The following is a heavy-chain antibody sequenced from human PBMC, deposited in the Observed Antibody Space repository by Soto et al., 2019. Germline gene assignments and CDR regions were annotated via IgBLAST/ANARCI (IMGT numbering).Heavy chain of an antibody. D-gene: IGHD5-12*01. V-gene: IGHV1-69*01. CDR3: VRGKMRELATILRDKWFDP. Sequence: QVQLVQSGAEVKKPGSSVKVSCKAAGGTFHNHAINWVRQAPGQGLEWMGGIIPIFGTSNYAQKFQGRVTITADESTSTAYMELSSLRSEDTDVYYWVRGKMRELATILRDKWFDPWGQGTLVTVYS. CDR2: IIPIFGTS. J-gene: IGHJ5*02. CDR1: GGTFHNHA.